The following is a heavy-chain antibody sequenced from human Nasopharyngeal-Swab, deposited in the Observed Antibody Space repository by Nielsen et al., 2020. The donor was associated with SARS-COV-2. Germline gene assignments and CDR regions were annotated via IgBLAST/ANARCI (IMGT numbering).Heavy chain of an antibody. CDR1: GFTFSSYD. V-gene: IGHV3-13*01. Sequence: GGSLRLSCAASGFTFSSYDMHWVRQATGKGLERVSAIGTAGDTYYPGSVKGRFTISRENAKNSLYLQMNSLRAEDTAVYYCASGTVTLLHYWGQGTLVTVSS. D-gene: IGHD4-23*01. J-gene: IGHJ4*02. CDR3: ASGTVTLLHY. CDR2: IGTAGDT.